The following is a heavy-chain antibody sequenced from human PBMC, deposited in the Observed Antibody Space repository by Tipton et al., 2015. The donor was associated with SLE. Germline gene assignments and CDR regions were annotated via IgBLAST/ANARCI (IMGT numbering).Heavy chain of an antibody. Sequence: LSLTCTVSGGSISSYYWSWIRQPPGKGLEWIGYIYYSGSTNYNPSFKSRVTISVDTSKNQFSLKLSSVTAADTAVYYCARERWEWDYWGQGTLVTVSS. V-gene: IGHV4-59*01. J-gene: IGHJ4*02. CDR2: IYYSGST. CDR1: GGSISSYY. D-gene: IGHD1-26*01. CDR3: ARERWEWDY.